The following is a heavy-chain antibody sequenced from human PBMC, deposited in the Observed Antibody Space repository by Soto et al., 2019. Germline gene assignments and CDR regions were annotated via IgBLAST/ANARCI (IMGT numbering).Heavy chain of an antibody. Sequence: ASVKVACKASGYTFTGYYMHWVRQAPGQGLEWMGWINPNSGGTNYAQKFQGWVTMTRDTSISTAYMELSRLRSDDTAVYYCARDPGDYYDSSGYYTEYYFDYWGQGTLVTVSS. CDR2: INPNSGGT. D-gene: IGHD3-22*01. CDR3: ARDPGDYYDSSGYYTEYYFDY. J-gene: IGHJ4*02. CDR1: GYTFTGYY. V-gene: IGHV1-2*04.